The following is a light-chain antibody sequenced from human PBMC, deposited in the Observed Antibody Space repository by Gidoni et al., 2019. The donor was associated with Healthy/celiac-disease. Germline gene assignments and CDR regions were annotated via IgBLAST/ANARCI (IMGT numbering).Light chain of an antibody. CDR2: AAS. CDR1: QSISSY. V-gene: IGKV1-39*01. Sequence: GDRVTITCRASQSISSYLNWYQQKPGQAAKLLISAASSLQSGVPSRFSGSGSGTDFTLPISSLQPEDFATYYCHQGYSTPRTFGQGTKVEIK. J-gene: IGKJ1*01. CDR3: HQGYSTPRT.